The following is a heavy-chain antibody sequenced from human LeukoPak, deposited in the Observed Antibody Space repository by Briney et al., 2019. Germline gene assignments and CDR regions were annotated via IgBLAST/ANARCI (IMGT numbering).Heavy chain of an antibody. Sequence: SETLSLTCTVYSCSISIYYWGWIRQPPGKGLEWIGYIYYSGTTNYNPSLKRRVTISVATSKNQFSLKLSSVTAAHSVVYYCARVMYYYDSSGYFYYYGMDVWGQGTTVTVPS. V-gene: IGHV4-59*01. CDR2: IYYSGTT. CDR1: SCSISIYY. D-gene: IGHD3-22*01. CDR3: ARVMYYYDSSGYFYYYGMDV. J-gene: IGHJ6*02.